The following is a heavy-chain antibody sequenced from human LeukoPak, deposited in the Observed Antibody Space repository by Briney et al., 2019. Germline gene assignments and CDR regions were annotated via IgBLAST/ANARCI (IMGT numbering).Heavy chain of an antibody. J-gene: IGHJ4*02. CDR2: MGGSTSRSTI. V-gene: IGHV3-48*03. Sequence: PGGSLRLSCAASGFTFSSYEMNWVRQAPGKGLEWVSYMGGSTSRSTISYADSVKGRFTVSRDNAKNSVYLQMNSLRDEDTAVYFCARDSSWSFDYWGQGTVVTVSS. D-gene: IGHD2-8*01. CDR3: ARDSSWSFDY. CDR1: GFTFSSYE.